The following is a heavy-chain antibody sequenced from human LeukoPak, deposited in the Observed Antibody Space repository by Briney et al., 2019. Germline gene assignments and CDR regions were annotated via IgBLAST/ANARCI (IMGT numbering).Heavy chain of an antibody. CDR2: IRYDGSNK. CDR3: AKDYLEGRNWFDP. J-gene: IGHJ5*02. V-gene: IGHV3-30*02. Sequence: GGSLRLSCAASGFTFRNYGMHWVRQAPGKGLEWVAFIRYDGSNKYFADSVKGRFTISRDNSQNTVFLQMNSLRTEDTAVYYCAKDYLEGRNWFDPWGQGTLVTVSS. D-gene: IGHD5-24*01. CDR1: GFTFRNYG.